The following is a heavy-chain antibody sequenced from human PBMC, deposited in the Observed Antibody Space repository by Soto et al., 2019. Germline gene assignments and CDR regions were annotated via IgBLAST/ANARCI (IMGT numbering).Heavy chain of an antibody. Sequence: EVQLLESGGGLVQPGGSLRLSCAASGFTFSNYALSWARQAPGKGLEWVSAISGSSDHTFYADSVKGRFTISRDNSKSTLYLQVNSLRAEDTAVYYCAKATYSSGWRYYFDFWGQGTQVTVSS. D-gene: IGHD6-19*01. J-gene: IGHJ4*02. CDR1: GFTFSNYA. V-gene: IGHV3-23*01. CDR2: ISGSSDHT. CDR3: AKATYSSGWRYYFDF.